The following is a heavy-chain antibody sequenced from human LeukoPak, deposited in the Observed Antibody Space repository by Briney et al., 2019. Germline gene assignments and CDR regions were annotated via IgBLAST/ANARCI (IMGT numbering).Heavy chain of an antibody. CDR2: IDPSAGST. CDR3: ARAHYASSNIKVPFDV. CDR1: GYTFTNYY. J-gene: IGHJ6*04. V-gene: IGHV1-46*01. Sequence: TSVTVSCKASGYTFTNYYMHWVRQAPGQGLGWMGVIDPSAGSTTYAQKFQGRVTMTRDTATSTVYMELSSLRSEDTAVYYCARAHYASSNIKVPFDVWGKGTTVTVSS. D-gene: IGHD3-22*01.